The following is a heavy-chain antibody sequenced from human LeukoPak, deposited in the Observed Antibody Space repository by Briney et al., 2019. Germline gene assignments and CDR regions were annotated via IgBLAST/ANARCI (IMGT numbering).Heavy chain of an antibody. Sequence: GGSLRLSCVTSAFTFNNHGMHWVRQAPGKGLEWVAVIAADGGVKHYTDSVKGRFTLSRDNSKNTLYLQMNSLSVEDTAVYYCAREATWGQWYFDHWGQGPRSPSPQ. J-gene: IGHJ4*02. D-gene: IGHD6-19*01. V-gene: IGHV3-30*03. CDR2: IAADGGVK. CDR3: AREATWGQWYFDH. CDR1: AFTFNNHG.